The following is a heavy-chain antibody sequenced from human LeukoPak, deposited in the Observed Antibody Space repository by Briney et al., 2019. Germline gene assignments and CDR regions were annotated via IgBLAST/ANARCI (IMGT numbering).Heavy chain of an antibody. D-gene: IGHD6-19*01. J-gene: IGHJ4*02. V-gene: IGHV4-30-2*01. CDR2: IYHSGST. Sequence: SETLSLTCAVSGGSVSSGGYSWSWIRQPPGKGLEWIGYIYHSGSTYYNPSLKSRVTISVDRSKNQFSLKLSSVTAADTAVYYCAREENSSGSFDYWGQGTLVTVSS. CDR1: GGSVSSGGYS. CDR3: AREENSSGSFDY.